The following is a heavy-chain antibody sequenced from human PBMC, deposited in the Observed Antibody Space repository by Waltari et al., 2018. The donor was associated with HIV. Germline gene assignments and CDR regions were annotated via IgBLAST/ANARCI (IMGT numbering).Heavy chain of an antibody. V-gene: IGHV4-61*02. Sequence: QVQLQESGPGLVKPSQTLYLTCPVSGGSISSGSYYWIWIRPPAGKGLGWIGRIYTSGSTNYNPSLKSRVTISVDTSKNQFSLKLSSVTAADTAVYYCARERNYDFWSAWAFDIWGQGTMVTVSS. D-gene: IGHD3-3*01. CDR1: GGSISSGSYY. J-gene: IGHJ3*02. CDR2: IYTSGST. CDR3: ARERNYDFWSAWAFDI.